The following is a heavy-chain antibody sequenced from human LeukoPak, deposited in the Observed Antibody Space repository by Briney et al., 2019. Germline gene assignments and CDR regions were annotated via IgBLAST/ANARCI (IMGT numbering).Heavy chain of an antibody. CDR3: AKDASARPWYFDL. J-gene: IGHJ2*01. V-gene: IGHV3-23*01. CDR1: GFTFSTYA. CDR2: ISSITGNT. Sequence: GGSLRLSCAASGFTFSTYAMSWVRQAPGKGLEWVSAISSITGNTHYAESVKGRFSISRDNSRNTLYLQMAALIAEDTAVYYCAKDASARPWYFDLWGRGTLVTVSS. D-gene: IGHD6-6*01.